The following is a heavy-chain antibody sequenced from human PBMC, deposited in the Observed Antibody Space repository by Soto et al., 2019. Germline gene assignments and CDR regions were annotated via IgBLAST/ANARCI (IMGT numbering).Heavy chain of an antibody. V-gene: IGHV3-15*07. CDR1: VFAFSNAC. CDR2: IKSKTDGGTT. CDR3: TTDGGDPRPSMAHYYDRSGSSVN. D-gene: IGHD3-22*01. J-gene: IGHJ4*02. Sequence: GGSLRLSCAASVFAFSNACRIWVRPAQGKGLEWVGRIKSKTDGGTTDYAAPVKGRFTISRDDSKNTLYLQMNSLKTEDTAVYYCTTDGGDPRPSMAHYYDRSGSSVNWGQGTLVTVSS.